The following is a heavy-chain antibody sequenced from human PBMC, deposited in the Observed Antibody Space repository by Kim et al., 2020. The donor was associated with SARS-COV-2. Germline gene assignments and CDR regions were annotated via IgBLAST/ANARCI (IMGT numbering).Heavy chain of an antibody. CDR1: GFTFSSYA. J-gene: IGHJ4*02. Sequence: GGSLRLSCAASGFTFSSYAMHWVRQAPGKGLEWVAVISYDGSNKYYADSVKGRFTISRDNSKNTLYLQMNSLRAEDTAVYYCARDSNWSGWSTVGYWGQGTLVTVSS. CDR3: ARDSNWSGWSTVGY. D-gene: IGHD6-19*01. V-gene: IGHV3-30*04. CDR2: ISYDGSNK.